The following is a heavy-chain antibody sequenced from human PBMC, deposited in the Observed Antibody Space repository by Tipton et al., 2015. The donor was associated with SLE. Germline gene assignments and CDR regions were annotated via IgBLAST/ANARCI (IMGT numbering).Heavy chain of an antibody. Sequence: SLRLSCAGSGFTFRNYAMSWVRQAPGKGLEWVSAISASGGNSYHADSVNGRFTISRDNSKTTLYLQLNSLRAEDTALYYCAKGISVTTNLGYMDVWGKGTTVTVSS. D-gene: IGHD4-17*01. CDR1: GFTFRNYA. CDR2: ISASGGNS. V-gene: IGHV3-23*01. CDR3: AKGISVTTNLGYMDV. J-gene: IGHJ6*03.